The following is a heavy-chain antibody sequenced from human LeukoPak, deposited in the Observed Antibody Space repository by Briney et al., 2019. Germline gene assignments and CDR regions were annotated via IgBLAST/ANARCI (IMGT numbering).Heavy chain of an antibody. CDR3: AKVTNGYFNWLLGYYGMDV. Sequence: SETLSLTCTVSGGSISSDYWSWIRQPPGKGLEWIGEINHSGSTNYNPSLKSRVTISVDTSKNQFSLKLSSVTTADTAVYYCAKVTNGYFNWLLGYYGMDVWGQGTTVTVSS. CDR2: INHSGST. D-gene: IGHD3-9*01. J-gene: IGHJ6*02. CDR1: GGSISSDY. V-gene: IGHV4-34*01.